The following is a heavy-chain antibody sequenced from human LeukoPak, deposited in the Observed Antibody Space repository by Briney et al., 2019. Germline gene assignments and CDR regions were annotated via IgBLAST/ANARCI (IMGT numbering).Heavy chain of an antibody. D-gene: IGHD3-22*01. CDR2: IIPIFGTA. Sequence: ASVKVSCKASGGTFSSYAISWVRQAPGQGLEWMGGIIPIFGTANYAQKFQGRVTITADEYTSTAYMELSSLGSEDTAVYYCARGVVVIPRGNWFDPWGQGTLVTVSS. V-gene: IGHV1-69*01. CDR1: GGTFSSYA. J-gene: IGHJ5*02. CDR3: ARGVVVIPRGNWFDP.